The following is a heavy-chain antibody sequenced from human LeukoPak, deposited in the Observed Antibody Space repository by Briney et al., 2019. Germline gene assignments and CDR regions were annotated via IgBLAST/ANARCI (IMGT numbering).Heavy chain of an antibody. CDR3: VRERNYDRGRGFDP. Sequence: SETLSLTCTVSGGSISSYYWSWIRQPPGKGLEWIGYIYYSGATNYNPSLRSRVTISVDTSKNQFSLKLNSVIAADTAVYYCVRERNYDRGRGFDPWGQGTLVTVSS. CDR2: IYYSGAT. D-gene: IGHD3-22*01. CDR1: GGSISSYY. V-gene: IGHV4-59*01. J-gene: IGHJ5*02.